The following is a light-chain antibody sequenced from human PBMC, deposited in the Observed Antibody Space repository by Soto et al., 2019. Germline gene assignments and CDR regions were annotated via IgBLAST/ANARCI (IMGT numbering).Light chain of an antibody. Sequence: QSALTQPASVSSSPGQSITISCTGTSSDVGGYNYVSWYQQHPGKAPKLMINDVSNRPSGVSNRFSGSKSGNTASLTISGLQAEDEADYYCSSYTSSSTQVFGTGTKVTVL. CDR1: SSDVGGYNY. CDR2: DVS. V-gene: IGLV2-14*01. J-gene: IGLJ1*01. CDR3: SSYTSSSTQV.